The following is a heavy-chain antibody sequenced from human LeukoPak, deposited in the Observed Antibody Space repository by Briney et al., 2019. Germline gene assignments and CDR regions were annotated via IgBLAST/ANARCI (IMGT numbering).Heavy chain of an antibody. CDR1: GCSFSSYY. CDR3: ARAEDIVATIFDY. D-gene: IGHD5-12*01. V-gene: IGHV4-59*01. Sequence: PSETLTLTCTVSGCSFSSYYWSWIRQPPGKGLEWVGYIYYSGSTNYNPSLKSRDTISVDTSKNQFSLKLSSVTAADTDVYYCARAEDIVATIFDYWGQGTRVTVP. J-gene: IGHJ4*02. CDR2: IYYSGST.